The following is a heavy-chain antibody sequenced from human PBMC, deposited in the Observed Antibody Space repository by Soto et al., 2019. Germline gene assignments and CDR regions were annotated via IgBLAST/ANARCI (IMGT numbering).Heavy chain of an antibody. Sequence: QVQLVQSGAEVKKPGASVKVSCKASGYTFTSYGISWVRQAPGQGLEWMGWISAYNGITNYAQKLQGRVTMTTDTSTSTAYMELRSLRSDDTAVYYCARDPTIFGVVQNYGMDVWGQGTTVTVPS. CDR2: ISAYNGIT. V-gene: IGHV1-18*01. D-gene: IGHD3-3*01. CDR1: GYTFTSYG. J-gene: IGHJ6*02. CDR3: ARDPTIFGVVQNYGMDV.